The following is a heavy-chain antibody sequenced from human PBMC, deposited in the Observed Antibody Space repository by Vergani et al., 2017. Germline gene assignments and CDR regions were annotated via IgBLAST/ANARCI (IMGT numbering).Heavy chain of an antibody. J-gene: IGHJ6*02. V-gene: IGHV3-33*01. D-gene: IGHD3-22*01. CDR2: IWYDGSNK. Sequence: QVQLVESGGGVVQPGRSLRLSCAASGFTFSSYGMHWVRQAPGKGLEWVAVIWYDGSNKYYADSVKGRFTISRDNSKNTLYLQMNSLRAEDTAVYYCARDYSLLLSEAYGMDVWGQGTTVTVSS. CDR3: ARDYSLLLSEAYGMDV. CDR1: GFTFSSYG.